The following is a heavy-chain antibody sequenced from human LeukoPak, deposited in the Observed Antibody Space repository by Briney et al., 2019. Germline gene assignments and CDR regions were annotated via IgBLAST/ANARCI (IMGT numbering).Heavy chain of an antibody. CDR2: IYSGGGT. J-gene: IGHJ5*02. D-gene: IGHD2-21*01. V-gene: IGHV3-53*01. CDR1: GFTVSNNY. Sequence: PGGSLRLSCAASGFTVSNNYMSWVRRAAGKGLEWVSLIYSGGGTSYAAAVEGRFTISRDNSKNTLYLQMNSLRAEDTAVYYCARHSGELGAWGQGTLVTVSS. CDR3: ARHSGELGA.